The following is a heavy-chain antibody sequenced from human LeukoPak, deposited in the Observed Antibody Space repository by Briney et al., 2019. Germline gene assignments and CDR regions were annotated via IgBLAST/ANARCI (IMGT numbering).Heavy chain of an antibody. Sequence: GASVKVSCKASGYTFTSYGISWVRRAPGQGLEWMGWISAYNGNTNYAQKLQGRVTMTTDTSTSTAYMELRSLRSDDTAVYYCARGYSSSRYSPYANYYGMDVWGQGTAVTVSS. V-gene: IGHV1-18*01. CDR3: ARGYSSSRYSPYANYYGMDV. CDR2: ISAYNGNT. D-gene: IGHD6-13*01. CDR1: GYTFTSYG. J-gene: IGHJ6*02.